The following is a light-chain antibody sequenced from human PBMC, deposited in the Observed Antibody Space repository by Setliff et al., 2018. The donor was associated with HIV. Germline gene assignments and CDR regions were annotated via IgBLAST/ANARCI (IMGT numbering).Light chain of an antibody. CDR2: DVN. Sequence: QSVLTQPRSVSGSPGHSVTISCSGTSRDIGRYMYVSWYQQHPGKAPKLILYDVNRRPSGAPARFSGSKSGNTASLTISGLHPEDEADYYCSSYSDSYILMFGGGTKVTVL. V-gene: IGLV2-11*01. J-gene: IGLJ3*02. CDR1: SRDIGRYMY. CDR3: SSYSDSYILM.